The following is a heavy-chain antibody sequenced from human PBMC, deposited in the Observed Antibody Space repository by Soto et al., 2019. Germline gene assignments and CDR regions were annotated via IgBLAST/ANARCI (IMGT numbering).Heavy chain of an antibody. D-gene: IGHD3-22*01. CDR3: ARGHGTYYYGSSSYRDAFDI. Sequence: GGSLRLSCAASGFTFSDYYMSWIRQAPGKGLEWVSYISSSSSYTNYADSVKGRFTISRDNAKNSLYLQMNSLRAEDTALYYCARGHGTYYYGSSSYRDAFDIWGQGTMVTVSS. V-gene: IGHV3-11*05. J-gene: IGHJ3*02. CDR1: GFTFSDYY. CDR2: ISSSSSYT.